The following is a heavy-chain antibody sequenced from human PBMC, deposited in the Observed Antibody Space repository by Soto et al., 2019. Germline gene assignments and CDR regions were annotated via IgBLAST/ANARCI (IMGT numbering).Heavy chain of an antibody. CDR3: SRGPGSPAGPADY. J-gene: IGHJ4*02. Sequence: QVQLVQSGAEVKKPGASVKVSCKASGYTFISYAMHWVRQAPGQRLEWMGWINAGNGNTKYSQKFQGRVTITRGTXASTADMEVTSLTSEATAVYYCSRGPGSPAGPADYWGQGTLVTVSS. D-gene: IGHD2-15*01. CDR1: GYTFISYA. V-gene: IGHV1-3*01. CDR2: INAGNGNT.